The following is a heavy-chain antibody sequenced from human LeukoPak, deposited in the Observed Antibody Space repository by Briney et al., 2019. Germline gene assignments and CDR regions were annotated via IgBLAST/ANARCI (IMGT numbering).Heavy chain of an antibody. CDR1: GYSISSGYY. Sequence: SETLSLTCAVSGYSISSGYYWGLIRPPPGKGLEVIGSIYHSGSTYYNPALKRRVTISVDTSKNKSSLKLSSVTAADTAVYYCARLSTSCHDYWGQGTLVTVSS. CDR2: IYHSGST. CDR3: ARLSTSCHDY. D-gene: IGHD2-2*01. J-gene: IGHJ4*02. V-gene: IGHV4-38-2*01.